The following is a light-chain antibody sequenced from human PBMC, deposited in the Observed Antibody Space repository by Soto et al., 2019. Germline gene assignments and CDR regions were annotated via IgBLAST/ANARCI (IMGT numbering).Light chain of an antibody. J-gene: IGLJ1*01. CDR1: SSDIGVYNY. CDR2: DVS. Sequence: QSALTQPASVSGSPGQSITVSCTGTSSDIGVYNYVSWYQQHPGKAPKVMIYDVSNRPSGVSNRFSGSKSGNTASLTISGLQADDEADYYSSSYTINSTLVFGTGTKLTVL. CDR3: SSYTINSTLV. V-gene: IGLV2-14*01.